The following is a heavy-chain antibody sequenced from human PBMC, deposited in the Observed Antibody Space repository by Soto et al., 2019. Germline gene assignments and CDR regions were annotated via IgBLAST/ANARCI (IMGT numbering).Heavy chain of an antibody. J-gene: IGHJ4*02. D-gene: IGHD5-12*01. CDR3: ARDRGGYSGYDPAVYFDY. CDR1: GGSISSYY. Sequence: QVQLQESGPGLVKPSETLSLTCTVSGGSISSYYWSWIRQPPGKGLEWIGYIYYSGSTNYNPSLKSRVTISVDTSKNQFSLKLSSVNAADTAVYYCARDRGGYSGYDPAVYFDYWGQGTLVTVSS. V-gene: IGHV4-59*01. CDR2: IYYSGST.